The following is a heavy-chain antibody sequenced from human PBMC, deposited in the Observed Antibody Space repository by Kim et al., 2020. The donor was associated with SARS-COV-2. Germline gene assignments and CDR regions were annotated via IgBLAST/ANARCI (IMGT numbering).Heavy chain of an antibody. CDR3: ARGAAAGTRSYFQH. D-gene: IGHD6-13*01. V-gene: IGHV1-2*06. CDR2: INPNSGGT. J-gene: IGHJ1*01. CDR1: GYTFTGYY. Sequence: ASVKVSCKASGYTFTGYYMHWVRQAPGQGLEWMGRINPNSGGTNYAQKFQGRVTMTRDTSISTAYMELSRLRSDDTAVYYCARGAAAGTRSYFQHWGQGTLVTVSS.